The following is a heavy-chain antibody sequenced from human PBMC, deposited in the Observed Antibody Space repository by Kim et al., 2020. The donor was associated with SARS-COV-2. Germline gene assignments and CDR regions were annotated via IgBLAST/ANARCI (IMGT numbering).Heavy chain of an antibody. V-gene: IGHV1-2*02. D-gene: IGHD2-15*01. CDR2: INPNSGGT. CDR3: ARDRPPKDIVVVVAAGGDDAFDI. CDR1: GYTFTGYY. Sequence: ASVKVSCKASGYTFTGYYMHWVRQAPGQGLEWMGWINPNSGGTNYAQKFQGRVTMTRDTSISTAYMELSRLRSDDTAVYYCARDRPPKDIVVVVAAGGDDAFDIWGQGTMVTVSS. J-gene: IGHJ3*02.